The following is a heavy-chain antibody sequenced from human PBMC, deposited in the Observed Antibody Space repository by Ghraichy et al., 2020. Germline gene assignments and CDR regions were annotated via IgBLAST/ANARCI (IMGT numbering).Heavy chain of an antibody. CDR3: ARHALVPRMSGFYGPGVIVT. V-gene: IGHV4-39*01. J-gene: IGHJ5*02. D-gene: IGHD2-21*01. CDR1: GASVRGNNDF. Sequence: SQTLSLTCTVPGASVRGNNDFWGWLRPPPGKGLQWIGSGFHSGTTYYNPSLESRVYISVDRTKNQFSLKVYSLTAADTAVYYCARHALVPRMSGFYGPGVIVTWGRGILVAVSS. CDR2: GFHSGTT.